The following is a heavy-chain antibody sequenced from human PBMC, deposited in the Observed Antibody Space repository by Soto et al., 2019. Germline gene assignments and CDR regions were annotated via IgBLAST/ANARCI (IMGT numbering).Heavy chain of an antibody. Sequence: EAQLVESGGGLVQPGGSLRLSCAASGFTFSSYWMHWVRQAPGKGLVWVSRIKYDGSSTSYADSVKGRATISRDNAENTVNLQMNSLTAEDTAVYYCARGIKNYYGSDVWGQGTTVTVSS. V-gene: IGHV3-74*01. D-gene: IGHD2-15*01. CDR3: ARGIKNYYGSDV. J-gene: IGHJ6*02. CDR2: IKYDGSST. CDR1: GFTFSSYW.